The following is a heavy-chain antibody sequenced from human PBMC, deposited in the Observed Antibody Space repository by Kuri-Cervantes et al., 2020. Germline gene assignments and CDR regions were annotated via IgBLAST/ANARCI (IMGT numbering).Heavy chain of an antibody. J-gene: IGHJ4*02. CDR2: IYYSGST. Sequence: SETLSLTCTVSGGSISSYYWSWIRQPPGKGLEWIGSIYYSGSTYYNPSLKSRVTISVDTSKNQFSLKLSSVTAADTAVYYCAREGRIPAATINRPYFDYWGQGTLVTVSS. CDR1: GGSISSYY. V-gene: IGHV4-59*12. CDR3: AREGRIPAATINRPYFDY. D-gene: IGHD2-2*01.